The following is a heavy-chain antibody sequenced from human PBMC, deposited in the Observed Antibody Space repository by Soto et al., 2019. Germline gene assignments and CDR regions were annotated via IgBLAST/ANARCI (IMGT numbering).Heavy chain of an antibody. CDR3: ARIGPYYDFWSGYSDFDY. D-gene: IGHD3-3*01. CDR2: ISAYNGNT. J-gene: IGHJ4*02. V-gene: IGHV1-18*01. Sequence: ASVKVSCKASGYTFTSCGMSWVRQARGQGLEWMGWISAYNGNTNYAQKLQGRVTMTTDTSTSTAYMELRSLRSDDTAVYYCARIGPYYDFWSGYSDFDYWGQGTLVTVSS. CDR1: GYTFTSCG.